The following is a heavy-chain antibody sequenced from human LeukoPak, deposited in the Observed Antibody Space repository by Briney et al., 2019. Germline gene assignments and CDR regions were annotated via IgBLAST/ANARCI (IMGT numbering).Heavy chain of an antibody. V-gene: IGHV3-30*18. CDR1: GFTFSSYG. CDR3: AKGHNNFYFYYGMDV. Sequence: GGSLRLSCAASGFTFSSYGMYWVHQAPGKGLEWVTVVSYDGSNKYYADSVKGRFTIFRDNSKNTLYLQMNSLRAEDTAVYYCAKGHNNFYFYYGMDVWGQGTTVTVSS. D-gene: IGHD5-24*01. CDR2: VSYDGSNK. J-gene: IGHJ6*02.